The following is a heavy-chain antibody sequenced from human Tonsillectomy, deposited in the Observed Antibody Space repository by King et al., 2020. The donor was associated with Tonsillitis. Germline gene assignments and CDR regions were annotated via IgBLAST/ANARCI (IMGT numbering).Heavy chain of an antibody. Sequence: VQLQESGPGLVKPSETLSLTCTVSGGSISSYYWSWIRQSPGKGLEWIGYIYNSGSTNYNPSLKSRVTISGDTSKNQFSLKLSSVTAADTAVYYCARAGSWRAKWDYWGQGTLVAVSS. V-gene: IGHV4-59*01. CDR2: IYNSGST. J-gene: IGHJ4*02. CDR1: GGSISSYY. CDR3: ARAGSWRAKWDY. D-gene: IGHD6-13*01.